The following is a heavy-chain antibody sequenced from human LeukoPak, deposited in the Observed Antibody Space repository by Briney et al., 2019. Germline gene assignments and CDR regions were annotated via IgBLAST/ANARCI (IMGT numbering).Heavy chain of an antibody. D-gene: IGHD6-19*01. CDR2: ISYDGSYK. V-gene: IGHV3-30*18. CDR3: AKTYSVAVAAPGH. J-gene: IGHJ1*01. CDR1: GFTFSSYG. Sequence: PGGSLRLSCAASGFTFSSYGMHWVRQAPGKGLEGVAVISYDGSYKYYADSVKGRFTISGDNSKNTLYLQMNSLRAEDTAVYYCAKTYSVAVAAPGHWGQGTLVTVSS.